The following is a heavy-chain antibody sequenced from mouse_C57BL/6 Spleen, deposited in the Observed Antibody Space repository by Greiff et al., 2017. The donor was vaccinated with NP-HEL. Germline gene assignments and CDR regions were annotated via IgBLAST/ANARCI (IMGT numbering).Heavy chain of an antibody. D-gene: IGHD1-1*01. J-gene: IGHJ2*01. CDR2: INPNNGGT. CDR1: GYTFTDYY. V-gene: IGHV1-26*01. Sequence: VQLQQSGPELVKPGASVKISCKASGYTFTDYYMNWVKQSHGKSLEWIGDINPNNGGTSYNQKFKGKATLTVDKSSSTAYMELRSLTSEDSAVYYCARYPPHYYGSSYYPYWGQGTTLTVSS. CDR3: ARYPPHYYGSSYYPY.